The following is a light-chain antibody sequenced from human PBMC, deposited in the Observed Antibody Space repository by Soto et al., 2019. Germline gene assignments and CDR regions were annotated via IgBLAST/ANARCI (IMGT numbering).Light chain of an antibody. Sequence: EILLTQSPATLSVSPGERATLSCRASQSVYNNLAWYQQKPGQAPRLLISGASTRATGVPARFSGSGSGTEFNLTISRLQSEDFAVYYCQQYNNWAPYTFGQGTKLEIK. CDR1: QSVYNN. J-gene: IGKJ2*01. CDR3: QQYNNWAPYT. CDR2: GAS. V-gene: IGKV3-15*01.